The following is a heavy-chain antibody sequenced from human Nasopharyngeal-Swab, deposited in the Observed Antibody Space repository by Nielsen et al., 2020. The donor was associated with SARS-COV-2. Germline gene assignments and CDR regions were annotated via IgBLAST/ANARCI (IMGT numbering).Heavy chain of an antibody. CDR2: ISWNSGSI. D-gene: IGHD2-2*01. CDR3: AKDVGVLGFVVPAALGMDV. V-gene: IGHV3-9*01. CDR1: GFTFDDYA. J-gene: IGHJ6*04. Sequence: SCAASGFTFDDYAMHWVRQAPGKGLEWVSGISWNSGSIGYADSVKGRFTISRDNAKNSLYLQMNSLRAEDTALYYCAKDVGVLGFVVPAALGMDVWGKGTTVTVSS.